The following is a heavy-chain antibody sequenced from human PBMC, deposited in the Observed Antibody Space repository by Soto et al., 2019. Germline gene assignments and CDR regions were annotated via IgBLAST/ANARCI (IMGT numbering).Heavy chain of an antibody. Sequence: GSGPTLVNPTQTLTLTCSFSGFSLSTSGVAVGWIRQPPGKALEWLAFIYWGDDKRYSPSLKSRLTITKDTSKNQVVLTMTNMDPVDTATYYCVHSRVVAANRYFQHWGQGTLVTVSS. D-gene: IGHD2-15*01. J-gene: IGHJ1*01. V-gene: IGHV2-5*02. CDR3: VHSRVVAANRYFQH. CDR2: IYWGDDK. CDR1: GFSLSTSGVA.